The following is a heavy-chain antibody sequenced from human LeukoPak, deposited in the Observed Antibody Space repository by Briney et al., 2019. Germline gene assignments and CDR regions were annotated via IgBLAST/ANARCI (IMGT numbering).Heavy chain of an antibody. CDR3: ARDTAVTVSYYYYYYMDV. J-gene: IGHJ6*03. D-gene: IGHD4-17*01. Sequence: GGSLRLSCAASGFTFNKYSMNWVRQAPGKGLEWVSYISGSSSGIYYADSVKGRFTIFRDKAKNSLYLQMNSLRAEDTAVYYCARDTAVTVSYYYYYYMDVWGTWTTVTVSS. CDR1: GFTFNKYS. CDR2: ISGSSSGI. V-gene: IGHV3-48*01.